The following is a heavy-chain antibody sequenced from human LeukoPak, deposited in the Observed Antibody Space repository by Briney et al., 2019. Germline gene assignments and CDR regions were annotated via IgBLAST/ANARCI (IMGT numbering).Heavy chain of an antibody. CDR1: GFTFSNYA. D-gene: IGHD6-13*01. J-gene: IGHJ4*02. Sequence: TGGSLRLSCAASGFTFSNYAMSWVRQAPGKGLEWVSSFSGSGGTYYGDSVKGRFTISRDNSKNTLYLQMNSLRAEDTAVYYCARGFSGSSWQTKSYYFDYWGQGTLVTVSS. CDR2: FSGSGGT. CDR3: ARGFSGSSWQTKSYYFDY. V-gene: IGHV3-23*01.